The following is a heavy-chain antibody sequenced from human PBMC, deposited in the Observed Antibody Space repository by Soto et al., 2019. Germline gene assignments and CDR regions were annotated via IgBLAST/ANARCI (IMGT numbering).Heavy chain of an antibody. CDR3: ARGLDWQQLFFS. J-gene: IGHJ4*02. V-gene: IGHV4-31*03. Sequence: SETLSLTCTVGGGSISTGGYYWSWIRQHPGKGLEWIGYIYFSGLTFYNPSLKSRVTISLDKSKNQFSLNLTSVTAADTAVYFCARGLDWQQLFFSWGQGTLVTVSS. CDR1: GGSISTGGYY. D-gene: IGHD4-4*01. CDR2: IYFSGLT.